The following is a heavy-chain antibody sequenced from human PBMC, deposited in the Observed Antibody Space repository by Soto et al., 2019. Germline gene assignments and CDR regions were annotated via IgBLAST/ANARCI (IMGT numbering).Heavy chain of an antibody. Sequence: GASVKVSCKASGYTFTSYYLHWVRQAPGQGLEWMGGIIPIFGTANYAQKFQGRVTITADESTSTAYMELSSLRSEDTAVYYCARKSYYDSSGYSIYYYYYGMDVWGQGTTVTVSS. CDR1: GYTFTSYY. D-gene: IGHD3-22*01. CDR3: ARKSYYDSSGYSIYYYYYGMDV. CDR2: IIPIFGTA. J-gene: IGHJ6*02. V-gene: IGHV1-69*13.